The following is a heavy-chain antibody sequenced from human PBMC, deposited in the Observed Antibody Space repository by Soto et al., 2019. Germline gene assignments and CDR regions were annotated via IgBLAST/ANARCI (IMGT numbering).Heavy chain of an antibody. CDR2: ISSNGGNT. J-gene: IGHJ3*02. CDR1: GFTFSSYA. Sequence: EVQLVESGGGLVQPGGSLRFSCSASGFTFSSYALHWVLQAPGKGLEYVSAISSNGGNTYYADSVKVRFTISRDNSKNTLYIQMSMLTAEDTAVYYCVKSVSRWVYAFDIWGRGKMVTVSS. D-gene: IGHD1-26*01. CDR3: VKSVSRWVYAFDI. V-gene: IGHV3-64D*08.